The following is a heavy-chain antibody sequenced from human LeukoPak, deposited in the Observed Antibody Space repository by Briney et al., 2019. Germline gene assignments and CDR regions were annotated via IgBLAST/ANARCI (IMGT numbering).Heavy chain of an antibody. Sequence: ASVKVSCKASGYTFSDHDVNWVRQAPGQGLEWMGWMNPNTGNTGYAQNLQGRVTMTRTNSITTAYMELSSLTSDDTAVYYCARGGGGEYLDWFDFWGQGTLVIASS. CDR1: GYTFSDHD. CDR3: ARGGGGEYLDWFDF. CDR2: MNPNTGNT. J-gene: IGHJ5*01. D-gene: IGHD4-17*01. V-gene: IGHV1-8*01.